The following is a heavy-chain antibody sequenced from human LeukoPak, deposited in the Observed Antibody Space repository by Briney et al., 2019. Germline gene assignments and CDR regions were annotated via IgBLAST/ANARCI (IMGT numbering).Heavy chain of an antibody. Sequence: QSGGSLRLSCAASGFTVSDNYMNWVRQAPGKGLEWVSVIFSGGSPYYADSVKGRFTISRDNSKNTLYLQMNRLRAEDTAVYYCARGHSSSSGSPDYWGQGTLVTVSS. D-gene: IGHD6-6*01. J-gene: IGHJ4*02. CDR3: ARGHSSSSGSPDY. CDR2: IFSGGSP. CDR1: GFTVSDNY. V-gene: IGHV3-53*01.